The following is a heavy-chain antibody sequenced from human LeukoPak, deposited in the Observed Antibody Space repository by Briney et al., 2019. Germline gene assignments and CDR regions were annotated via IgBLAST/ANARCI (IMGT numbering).Heavy chain of an antibody. Sequence: PGGSLRLSCAASGFTFNDAWMSWVRQAPGKGLEWVGRIKGKTHDETTDYAAPVKGRFTISRDDSKSTLDLQMNGLKIEDTAVYYCAAGTGTSDFDYWGQGTLVTVSS. CDR2: IKGKTHDETT. CDR1: GFTFNDAW. J-gene: IGHJ4*02. V-gene: IGHV3-15*01. CDR3: AAGTGTSDFDY. D-gene: IGHD1-7*01.